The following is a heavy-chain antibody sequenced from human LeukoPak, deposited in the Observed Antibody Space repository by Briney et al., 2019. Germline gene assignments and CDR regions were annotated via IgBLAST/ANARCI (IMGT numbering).Heavy chain of an antibody. D-gene: IGHD1-1*01. J-gene: IGHJ4*01. CDR1: GGSISSSSYY. Sequence: PSETLSLTCTVSGGSISSSSYYWGWIRQPPGKGLEWIGSIYHSGSTYYNESLKSRVTMSIDTSKNQFSLRLTSVIAADTAFYYCVTLQRDWPVDYWGHGTLVTVSS. CDR2: IYHSGST. V-gene: IGHV4-39*07. CDR3: VTLQRDWPVDY.